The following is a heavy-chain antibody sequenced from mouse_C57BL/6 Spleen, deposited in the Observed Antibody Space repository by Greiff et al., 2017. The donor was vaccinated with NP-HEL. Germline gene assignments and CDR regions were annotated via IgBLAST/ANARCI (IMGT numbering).Heavy chain of an antibody. CDR2: INPSNGGT. CDR3: ARSTMVTTGGFDY. V-gene: IGHV1-53*01. Sequence: QVQLKQSGTELVKPGASVKLSCKASGYTFTSYWMHWVKQRPGQGLEWIGNINPSNGGTNYNEKFKSKATLTVDKSSSTAYMQLSSLTSEDSAVYYCARSTMVTTGGFDYWGQGTTLTVSS. CDR1: GYTFTSYW. D-gene: IGHD2-2*01. J-gene: IGHJ2*01.